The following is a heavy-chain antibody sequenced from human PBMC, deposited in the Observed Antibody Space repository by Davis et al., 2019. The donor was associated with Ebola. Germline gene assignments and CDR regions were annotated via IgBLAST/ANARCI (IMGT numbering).Heavy chain of an antibody. J-gene: IGHJ6*03. CDR2: ISSSSSYI. V-gene: IGHV3-21*01. CDR1: GFTFSSYS. CDR3: ARDGEFLRAYSYYMDV. Sequence: PGGSLRLSCAAFGFTFSSYSMNWVRQAPGKGLEWVSSISSSSSYIYYADSVKGRFTISRDDAKNSLYLQMNSLRAEDTAVYYCARDGEFLRAYSYYMDVWGKGTTVTVSS. D-gene: IGHD2-21*01.